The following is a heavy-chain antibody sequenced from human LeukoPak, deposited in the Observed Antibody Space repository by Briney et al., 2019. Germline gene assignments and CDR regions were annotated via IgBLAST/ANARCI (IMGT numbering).Heavy chain of an antibody. CDR1: GYTFTCYY. J-gene: IGHJ6*02. Sequence: AXVKVSFKASGYTFTCYYMHWVRQAPGQGLEWMGWINPNSGGTNYAQKFQGRVTMTRDTSISTAYMELSRLRSDDTAVYYCARTYYYDSSGYSGYYYGMDVWGQGTTVTVSS. CDR3: ARTYYYDSSGYSGYYYGMDV. CDR2: INPNSGGT. D-gene: IGHD3-22*01. V-gene: IGHV1-2*02.